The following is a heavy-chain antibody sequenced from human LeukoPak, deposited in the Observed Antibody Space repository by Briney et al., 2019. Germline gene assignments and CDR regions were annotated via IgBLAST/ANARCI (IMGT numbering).Heavy chain of an antibody. V-gene: IGHV4-34*01. Sequence: PSETLSLTCAVYGGSFSGYYWSWIRQPPGKGLEWIGEINHSGSTNYNPSLKSRVTISVDTSKNQFSLKLSSVTAADTAVYYCARRVRYSSGWEPLGYYYYMDVWGKGTTVTVSS. D-gene: IGHD6-19*01. J-gene: IGHJ6*03. CDR2: INHSGST. CDR1: GGSFSGYY. CDR3: ARRVRYSSGWEPLGYYYYMDV.